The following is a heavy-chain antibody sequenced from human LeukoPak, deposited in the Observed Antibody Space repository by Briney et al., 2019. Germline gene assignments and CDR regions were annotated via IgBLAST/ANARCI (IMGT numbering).Heavy chain of an antibody. J-gene: IGHJ3*02. CDR2: ISSSSSYI. V-gene: IGHV3-21*01. CDR3: ARDSGDDAFDI. Sequence: PGGSLRLSCAASGFTFSSYSMNWVRQAPGKGLEWVSSISSSSSYIYHADSVKGRFTISRDNAKNSLYLQMNSLRAEDTAVYYCARDSGDDAFDIWGQGTMVTVSS. CDR1: GFTFSSYS. D-gene: IGHD7-27*01.